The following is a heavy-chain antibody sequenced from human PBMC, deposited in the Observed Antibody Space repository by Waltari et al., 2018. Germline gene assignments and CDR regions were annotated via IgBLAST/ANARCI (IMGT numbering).Heavy chain of an antibody. J-gene: IGHJ4*02. CDR3: AAQLVPNY. V-gene: IGHV3-48*02. D-gene: IGHD6-13*01. Sequence: EVQLVESGGGLVQPGGSLRPSCAASGFPLSPHRMNWVRQAPGKGLEWVSYIDGSSSGTIHYADSVKGRFTISRDNAKNSLYLQMNSLRDEDTAVYYCAAQLVPNYWGQGTLVTVSS. CDR2: IDGSSSGTI. CDR1: GFPLSPHR.